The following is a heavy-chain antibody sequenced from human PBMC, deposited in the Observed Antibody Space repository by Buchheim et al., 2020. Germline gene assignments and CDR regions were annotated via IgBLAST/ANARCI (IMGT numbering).Heavy chain of an antibody. J-gene: IGHJ6*02. V-gene: IGHV3-30*03. CDR3: ARGSVYYYYGMDV. CDR1: GFTFSRYG. CDR2: ISYDGSNK. Sequence: QLVESGGGVVQSGESLGLSCAASGFTFSRYGMHWVRQAPGKGLEWVAVISYDGSNKYYADSVKGRFTISRDNSKNTLYLQMNSLRAEDTAVYYCARGSVYYYYGMDVWGQGTT. D-gene: IGHD4-11*01.